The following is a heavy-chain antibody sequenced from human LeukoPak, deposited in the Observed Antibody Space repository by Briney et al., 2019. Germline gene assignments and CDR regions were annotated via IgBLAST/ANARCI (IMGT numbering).Heavy chain of an antibody. CDR1: GGSFSGYY. J-gene: IGHJ4*02. CDR3: ARAISITGTTYYFDH. CDR2: INHSGST. D-gene: IGHD1-7*01. V-gene: IGHV4-34*01. Sequence: PSETLSLTCAVYGGSFSGYYWSWIRQPPGKGLEWIGEINHSGSTNYNPSLKSRVTISVDTSKNQFSLKLSSVTAADTAVYYCARAISITGTTYYFDHWGQGTLVTVSS.